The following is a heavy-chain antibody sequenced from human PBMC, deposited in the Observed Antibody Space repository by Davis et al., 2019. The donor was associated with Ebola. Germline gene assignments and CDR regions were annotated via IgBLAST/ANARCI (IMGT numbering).Heavy chain of an antibody. Sequence: MPSETLSLTCTVSGGSISSSSYYWGWIRQPPGKGLEWIGSIYYSGSTYYNPSLNSRVTISLDTPNNQFSLKLRSVTAADTAVYYCARGTHYDLWSDYPFFDYWGRGTLGTVSS. J-gene: IGHJ4*02. CDR2: IYYSGST. D-gene: IGHD3-9*01. V-gene: IGHV4-39*07. CDR3: ARGTHYDLWSDYPFFDY. CDR1: GGSISSSSYY.